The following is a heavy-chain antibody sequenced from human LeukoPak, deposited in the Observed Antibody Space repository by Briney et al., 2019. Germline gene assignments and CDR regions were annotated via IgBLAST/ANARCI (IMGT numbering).Heavy chain of an antibody. J-gene: IGHJ1*01. V-gene: IGHV3-73*01. CDR2: IRSKANNYAT. Sequence: PGGSLRLSCAASGFTFSGSAMHWVRQSSGKGLEWVGRIRSKANNYATAYAASVTGRFTISRDDSKNTAYLQMNSLKTEDTAMYYCTFGSGSSHWGQGTLVTVSS. D-gene: IGHD3-10*01. CDR1: GFTFSGSA. CDR3: TFGSGSSH.